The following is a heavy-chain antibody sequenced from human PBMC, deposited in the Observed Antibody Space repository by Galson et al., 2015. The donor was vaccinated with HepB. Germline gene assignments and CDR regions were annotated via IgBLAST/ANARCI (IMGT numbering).Heavy chain of an antibody. CDR3: LGYCSSTSCYAWSWFDP. Sequence: SLRLSCAASGFTFSSYSMNWVRQAPGKGLEWVSSISSSSSYIYYADSVKGRFTISRDNAKNSLYLQMNSLRAEDTAVYYCLGYCSSTSCYAWSWFDPWGQGALVTVSS. CDR2: ISSSSSYI. V-gene: IGHV3-21*01. J-gene: IGHJ5*02. D-gene: IGHD2-2*01. CDR1: GFTFSSYS.